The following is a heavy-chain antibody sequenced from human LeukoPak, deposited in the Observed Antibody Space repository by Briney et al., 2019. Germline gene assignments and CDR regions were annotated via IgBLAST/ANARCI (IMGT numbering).Heavy chain of an antibody. CDR3: ARTAGYDYVASWTAAQEDQNYYFDY. Sequence: SETLSLTCAVYGGSFSGYYWSWIRQPPGKGLEWIGEINHSGSTNYNPSLKSRVTISVDTSKNQFSLNLSSVTAADTAVYYCARTAGYDYVASWTAAQEDQNYYFDYWGQGTLVTVSS. J-gene: IGHJ4*02. D-gene: IGHD3-16*01. CDR2: INHSGST. CDR1: GGSFSGYY. V-gene: IGHV4-34*01.